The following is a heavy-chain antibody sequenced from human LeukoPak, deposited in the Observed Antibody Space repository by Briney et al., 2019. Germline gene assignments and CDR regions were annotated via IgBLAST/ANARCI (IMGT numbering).Heavy chain of an antibody. CDR3: ARYQYDFWSGYLDY. Sequence: PQASVKVSCKASGYTFTGYYMHWVRQAPGQGLEWMGWINPNSGGTNYAQKFQGRVTMTRDTSISTAYMELSRLRSDDTAVYYCARYQYDFWSGYLDYWGQGTLVTVSS. D-gene: IGHD3-3*01. CDR2: INPNSGGT. V-gene: IGHV1-2*02. J-gene: IGHJ4*02. CDR1: GYTFTGYY.